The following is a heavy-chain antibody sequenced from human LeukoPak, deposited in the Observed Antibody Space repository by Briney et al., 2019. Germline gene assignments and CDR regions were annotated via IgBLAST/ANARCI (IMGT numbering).Heavy chain of an antibody. CDR3: ARPYYYDSRIDP. V-gene: IGHV4-4*09. CDR1: GGSISSYY. CDR2: MYSSGST. J-gene: IGHJ5*02. D-gene: IGHD3-22*01. Sequence: SETLSLTCTVSGGSISSYYWSWIRQPAGKGLEWIGYMYSSGSTYYNPSLKSRATISVDTSKNQFSLKLSSVIAADTAVYYCARPYYYDSRIDPWGQGTLVTVSS.